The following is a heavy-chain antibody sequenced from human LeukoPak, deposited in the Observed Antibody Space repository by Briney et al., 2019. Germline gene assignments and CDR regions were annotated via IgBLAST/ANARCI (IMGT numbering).Heavy chain of an antibody. V-gene: IGHV3-33*01. J-gene: IGHJ6*02. CDR3: AREIGYCSSTSCLGYYYGMDV. D-gene: IGHD2-2*01. CDR1: GFTFSSYG. CDR2: IWYDGSNK. Sequence: GGSLRLSCAASGFTFSSYGMHWVRQAPGKGLEWVAVIWYDGSNKYYAGSVKGRFTISRDNSKNTLYLQMNSLRAEDTAVYYCAREIGYCSSTSCLGYYYGMDVWGQGTTVTVSS.